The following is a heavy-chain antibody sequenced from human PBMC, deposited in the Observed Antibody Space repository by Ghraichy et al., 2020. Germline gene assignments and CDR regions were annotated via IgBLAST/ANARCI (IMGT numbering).Heavy chain of an antibody. CDR1: GFTFSSYA. D-gene: IGHD3-22*01. J-gene: IGHJ4*02. Sequence: GGSLRLSCTASGFTFSSYAMSWVRQAPGKGLEWVSAISGSGGSTYYADSVKGRFTISRDNSKNTLYLQMNSLRAEDTAVYYCAKDSDYYDSSGSDYWGQGTLVTVSS. V-gene: IGHV3-23*01. CDR3: AKDSDYYDSSGSDY. CDR2: ISGSGGST.